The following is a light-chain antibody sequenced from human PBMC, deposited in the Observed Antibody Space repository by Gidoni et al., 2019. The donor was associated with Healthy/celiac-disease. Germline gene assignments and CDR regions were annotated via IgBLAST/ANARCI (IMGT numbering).Light chain of an antibody. Sequence: EIVLTQSPATLAFSPGERATLSCRASQSVSSYLAWYQQKPGQAPRLLIYDASNRATGIPARFSGSGSGTDFTLTISSLEPEDFAVYYWQQRSNWPPTFGQGTKVEIK. J-gene: IGKJ1*01. V-gene: IGKV3-11*01. CDR3: QQRSNWPPT. CDR2: DAS. CDR1: QSVSSY.